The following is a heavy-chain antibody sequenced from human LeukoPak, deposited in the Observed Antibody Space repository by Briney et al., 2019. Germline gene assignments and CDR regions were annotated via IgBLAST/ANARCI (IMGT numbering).Heavy chain of an antibody. D-gene: IGHD1-26*01. CDR1: GYSFTSYW. CDR3: ARRAYSGNYLAGDAFDI. V-gene: IGHV5-51*01. Sequence: GESLKISCKDSGYSFTSYWIGWVRQMPGKDLEWMGIIYPGDSDTRYSPSFQGQVTISADKSISTAYLQWSRLMDSDTAMYYCARRAYSGNYLAGDAFDIWGQGTTVTVSS. J-gene: IGHJ3*02. CDR2: IYPGDSDT.